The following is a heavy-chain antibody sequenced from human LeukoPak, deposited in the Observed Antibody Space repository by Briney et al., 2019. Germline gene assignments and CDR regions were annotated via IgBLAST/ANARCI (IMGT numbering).Heavy chain of an antibody. J-gene: IGHJ6*03. Sequence: SETLSLTCTVSGGSISSYYWSWIRQPAGKGLEWIGRIYTSGSTNYNPSLKSRVTMSVDTSKNQFSLKLSSVTAADTAVYYCARDRKRYGDYRDYYYYYMDVWGKGTTVTISS. V-gene: IGHV4-4*07. CDR2: IYTSGST. D-gene: IGHD4-17*01. CDR1: GGSISSYY. CDR3: ARDRKRYGDYRDYYYYYMDV.